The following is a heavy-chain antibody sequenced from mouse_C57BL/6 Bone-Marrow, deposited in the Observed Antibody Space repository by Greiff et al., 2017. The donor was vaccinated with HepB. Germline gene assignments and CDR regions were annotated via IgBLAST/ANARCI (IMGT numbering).Heavy chain of an antibody. Sequence: EVKLQESGGDLVKPGGSLKLSCAASGFTFSSYGMSWVRQTPDKRLEWVATISSGGSNTYYPDSVKGRVTISRDNAKNTLYLQMSSLKSEDTAMYYCARRVVNYYGSSYYYAMDYWGQGTSVTVSS. D-gene: IGHD1-1*01. CDR1: GFTFSSYG. CDR3: ARRVVNYYGSSYYYAMDY. J-gene: IGHJ4*01. CDR2: ISSGGSNT. V-gene: IGHV5-6*02.